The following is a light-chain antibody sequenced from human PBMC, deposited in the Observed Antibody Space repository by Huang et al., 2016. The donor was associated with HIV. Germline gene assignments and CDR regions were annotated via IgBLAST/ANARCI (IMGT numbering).Light chain of an antibody. CDR2: AAS. CDR1: QGISSY. V-gene: IGKV1-9*01. Sequence: IQLTQSPSSLSASVGDRVTITCRASQGISSYLAWYQQKPGKAPKLLIYAASTLQSGVPSRFSGSGSGTDFALTISGLQPEEFATYYCQQLNSYPITFGPGTKVDIK. J-gene: IGKJ3*01. CDR3: QQLNSYPIT.